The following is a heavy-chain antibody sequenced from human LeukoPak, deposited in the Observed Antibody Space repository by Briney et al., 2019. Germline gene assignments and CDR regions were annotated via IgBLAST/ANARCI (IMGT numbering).Heavy chain of an antibody. V-gene: IGHV3-21*04. Sequence: GGSLRLSCAASGFTFSSYSMNWVRQAPGKGLEWVSSISSSSSYIYYADSVKGRFTISRDNAKNSLYLQMNSLRAEDTAVYYCASRANFGYYSVPDQNWYFDLWGSGTLVTVSS. D-gene: IGHD4-17*01. CDR3: ASRANFGYYSVPDQNWYFDL. CDR2: ISSSSSYI. CDR1: GFTFSSYS. J-gene: IGHJ2*01.